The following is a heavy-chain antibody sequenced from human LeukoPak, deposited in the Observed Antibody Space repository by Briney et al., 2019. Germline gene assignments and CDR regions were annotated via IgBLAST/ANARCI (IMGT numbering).Heavy chain of an antibody. D-gene: IGHD3-22*01. V-gene: IGHV3-30*02. CDR1: GFTFSSYG. CDR2: IRYDGSNK. J-gene: IGHJ4*02. CDR3: ARDSRITMIMGYEDY. Sequence: GGSLRLSCAASGFTFSSYGMHWVRQAPGKGLEWVAFIRYDGSNKYYADSVKGRFTISRDNSKDAVYLQMNSLRAEDTAIYYCARDSRITMIMGYEDYWGQGTLVTVSS.